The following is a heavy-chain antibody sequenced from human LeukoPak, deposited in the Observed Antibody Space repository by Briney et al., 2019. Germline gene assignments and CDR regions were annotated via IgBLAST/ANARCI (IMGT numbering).Heavy chain of an antibody. CDR2: ISAYNGNT. CDR3: ARGGYSYGYLYYYYMDV. V-gene: IGHV1-18*01. J-gene: IGHJ6*03. CDR1: GYTFTSYG. Sequence: GASVKVSCQASGYTFTSYGISWVRQAPGQGLEWMGWISAYNGNTNYAQKLQGRVTMTTDTSTSTAYMELRSLRSDDTAVYYCARGGYSYGYLYYYYMDVWGKGTTVTVS. D-gene: IGHD5-18*01.